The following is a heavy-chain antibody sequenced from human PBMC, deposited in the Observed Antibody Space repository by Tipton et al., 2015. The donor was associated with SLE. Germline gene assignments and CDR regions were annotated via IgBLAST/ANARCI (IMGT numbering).Heavy chain of an antibody. V-gene: IGHV4-4*08. CDR1: GGSISSYY. Sequence: TLSLTCTVSGGSISSYYWSWIRQSPGKGLEWIGYIYTSGSTNSNPSLTSRVTISADTSKNQFSLKLSSVTAADTAVYYCARGTNYDSSGYYSYWGQGTLVTVSS. CDR2: IYTSGST. J-gene: IGHJ4*02. CDR3: ARGTNYDSSGYYSY. D-gene: IGHD3-22*01.